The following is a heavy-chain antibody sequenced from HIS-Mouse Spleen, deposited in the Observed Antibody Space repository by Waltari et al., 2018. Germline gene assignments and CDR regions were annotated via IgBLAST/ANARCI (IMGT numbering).Heavy chain of an antibody. CDR2: INHNSGGT. D-gene: IGHD7-27*01. V-gene: IGHV1-2*02. Sequence: QVQLVQSGAEVKKPGASVKVSCKASGYTFTGYYMHWVRQAPGQGLEWMGGINHNSGGTSYAQKFQGRVTMTRDTSISTAYRELSRLRSDDTAVYYCARDQLGGFDYWGQGTLVTVSS. J-gene: IGHJ4*02. CDR3: ARDQLGGFDY. CDR1: GYTFTGYY.